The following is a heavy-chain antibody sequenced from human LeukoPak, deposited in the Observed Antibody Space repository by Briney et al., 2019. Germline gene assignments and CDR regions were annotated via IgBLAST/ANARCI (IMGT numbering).Heavy chain of an antibody. CDR1: GFTFSSYA. V-gene: IGHV3-23*01. J-gene: IGHJ4*02. Sequence: PGGSLRLSCAASGFTFSSYAMSWVRPAPGKGLEWVSIISGSGYSTYYADSVKGRFTISRDNSKNTLFLQMNSLRAEDTAVYYCAKATYSSSWNLYFDYWGQGTLVTVSS. CDR2: ISGSGYST. CDR3: AKATYSSSWNLYFDY. D-gene: IGHD6-13*01.